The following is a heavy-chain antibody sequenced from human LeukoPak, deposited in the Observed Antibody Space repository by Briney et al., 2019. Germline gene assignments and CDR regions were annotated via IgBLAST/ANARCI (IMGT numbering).Heavy chain of an antibody. J-gene: IGHJ4*02. CDR2: IFDAGRT. D-gene: IGHD6-19*01. Sequence: GGSLRLSCEASGFTVGGTYMSWVRQAAGKGWQWVSTIFDAGRTTYADSVQGRFTISRDSYMNTLFLQMNSLRADDTAVYYCAGATKWLAHDFWGQGILVTVSS. V-gene: IGHV3-53*01. CDR3: AGATKWLAHDF. CDR1: GFTVGGTY.